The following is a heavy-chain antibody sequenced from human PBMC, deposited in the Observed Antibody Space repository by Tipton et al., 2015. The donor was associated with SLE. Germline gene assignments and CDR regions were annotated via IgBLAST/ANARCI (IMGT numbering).Heavy chain of an antibody. CDR3: ARGGYDFWSGPGNY. CDR1: GGSFSGY. CDR2: INHSGST. Sequence: TLSLTCAVYGGSFSGYWTWIRQPPGKGLEWIGEINHSGSTNYNPSPKSRVTISVDMTKNQFSLKVSSVTAADTAVYYCARGGYDFWSGPGNYWGQGTLVTVSS. V-gene: IGHV4-34*01. J-gene: IGHJ4*02. D-gene: IGHD3-3*01.